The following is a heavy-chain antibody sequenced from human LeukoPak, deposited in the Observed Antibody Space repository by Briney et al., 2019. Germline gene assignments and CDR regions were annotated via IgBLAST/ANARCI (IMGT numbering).Heavy chain of an antibody. CDR1: GASIRSYY. CDR3: STDSPTGFDH. D-gene: IGHD2-8*02. CDR2: IYHTGST. V-gene: IGHV4-59*01. Sequence: SETLSLTCTVCGASIRSYYWSWTRQTPGKGLEWIGYIYHTGSTKYNPSLKSRVTISIDTSKNHFSLTLTSVTAADTAVYYCSTDSPTGFDHWGQGALVTVSS. J-gene: IGHJ4*02.